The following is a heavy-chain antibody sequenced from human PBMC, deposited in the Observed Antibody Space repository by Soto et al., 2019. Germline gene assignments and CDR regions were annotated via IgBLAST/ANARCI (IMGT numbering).Heavy chain of an antibody. CDR3: VRGAPRVPTADFDP. J-gene: IGHJ5*02. V-gene: IGHV3-23*01. CDR2: ISSSGRST. Sequence: EVHLSQSGGGLQQPGGSLRLSCVGSGFIFSDYAMTWVRQAPGKGLEWVSAISSSGRSTYIADSVKGRFTISRDNLQNTLFLEMNSLRADDSTIYFCVRGAPRVPTADFDPWGQGTLVTVSS. D-gene: IGHD2-21*02. CDR1: GFIFSDYA.